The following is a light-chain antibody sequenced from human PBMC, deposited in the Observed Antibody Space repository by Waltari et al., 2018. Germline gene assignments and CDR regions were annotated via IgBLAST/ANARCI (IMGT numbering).Light chain of an antibody. V-gene: IGKV3-20*01. CDR3: QLFGISPLFT. CDR1: QTVSSSY. CDR2: GAS. J-gene: IGKJ3*01. Sequence: EIVLTQSPGTLSLSPGDSAPLSCRASQTVSSSYLAWYQQNPGQAPRLLIYGASSRATGIPGRFSGSGSGTDFTLTISRLEPEDFAVYYCQLFGISPLFTFGPGTKVDI.